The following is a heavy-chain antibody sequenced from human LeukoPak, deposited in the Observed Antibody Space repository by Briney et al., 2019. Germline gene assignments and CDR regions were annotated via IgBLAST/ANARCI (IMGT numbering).Heavy chain of an antibody. D-gene: IGHD3-22*01. CDR3: ARGSYYYDSNGYQGAFDL. J-gene: IGHJ3*01. V-gene: IGHV3-23*01. Sequence: GESLRLSCAASGFTYRSYAMTWVRQAPGKGLEWVSIISGSGHSTYYADSVKGRFTISRGNSENTLYLQMNSLRGEGTAVYYCARGSYYYDSNGYQGAFDLWGQGTVVTVSS. CDR2: ISGSGHST. CDR1: GFTYRSYA.